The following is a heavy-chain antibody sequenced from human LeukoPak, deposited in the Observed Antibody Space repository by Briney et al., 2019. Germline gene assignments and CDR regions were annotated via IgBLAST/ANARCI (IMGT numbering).Heavy chain of an antibody. D-gene: IGHD3-3*01. V-gene: IGHV4-59*08. CDR2: IYYSGST. CDR3: ARHAYYDFWSGHIDY. CDR1: GGSISSYY. Sequence: SETLSLTCTVSGGSISSYYWSWIRQPPGKGLEWIGYIYYSGSTNYNPSLKSRVTISVDTSKNQFSLKLSSVTAADTAVYYCARHAYYDFWSGHIDYWGQGTLVTVSS. J-gene: IGHJ4*02.